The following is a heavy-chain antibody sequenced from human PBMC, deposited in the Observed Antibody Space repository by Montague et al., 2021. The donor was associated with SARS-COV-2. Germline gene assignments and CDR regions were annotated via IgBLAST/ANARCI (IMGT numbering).Heavy chain of an antibody. J-gene: IGHJ3*02. CDR3: TRDAFTMIIDAFNI. Sequence: SLRLSCAASGFTFSTYPMNWVRQAPGQGLEWVSSITASSIYIYYADSVKDRFTISRDNAKNSLYLQMNSLRAEDTAVYYCTRDAFTMIIDAFNIWGQGTKVTVSS. CDR1: GFTFSTYP. V-gene: IGHV3-21*01. D-gene: IGHD3-22*01. CDR2: ITASSIYI.